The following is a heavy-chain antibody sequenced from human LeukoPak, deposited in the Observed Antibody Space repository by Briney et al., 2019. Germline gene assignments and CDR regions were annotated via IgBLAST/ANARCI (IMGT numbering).Heavy chain of an antibody. CDR3: AKTESPRPYPPGALLN. V-gene: IGHV3-30*18. CDR1: GFTFSSYG. Sequence: SGGSLRLSCAASGFTFSSYGMHWVRQAPGKGLEWVAVISYDGSNKYYADSVKGRFTISRDNSKNTLYLQMNSLRAEDTAVYYCAKTESPRPYPPGALLNWGQGTLVTVSS. J-gene: IGHJ4*02. D-gene: IGHD3-10*01. CDR2: ISYDGSNK.